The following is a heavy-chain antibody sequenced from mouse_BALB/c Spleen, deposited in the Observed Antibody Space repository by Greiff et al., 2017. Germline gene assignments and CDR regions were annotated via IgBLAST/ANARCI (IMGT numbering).Heavy chain of an antibody. CDR2: ISSGGST. V-gene: IGHV5-6-5*01. Sequence: EVKLMESGGGLVKPGGSLKLSCAASGFTFSSYAMSWVRQTPEKRLEWVASISSGGSTYYPDSVKGRFTISRDNARNILYLQMSSLRSEDTAMYYCARGITTVDAMDYWGQGTSVTVSS. CDR3: ARGITTVDAMDY. D-gene: IGHD1-1*01. J-gene: IGHJ4*01. CDR1: GFTFSSYA.